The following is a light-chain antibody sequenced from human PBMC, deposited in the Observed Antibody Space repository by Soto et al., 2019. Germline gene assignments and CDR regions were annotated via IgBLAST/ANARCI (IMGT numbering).Light chain of an antibody. CDR3: AAWGDNLNGWV. Sequence: QPVLTQPPSASGTPGQRVTISCSGSSSNIGNNAVNWSQQFPGTAPKLLIYDNIQRPSGVPDRFSGSKSGTSASLAISGLQSEDQADYYCAAWGDNLNGWVFGGGTKLTVL. J-gene: IGLJ3*02. CDR1: SSNIGNNA. V-gene: IGLV1-44*01. CDR2: DNI.